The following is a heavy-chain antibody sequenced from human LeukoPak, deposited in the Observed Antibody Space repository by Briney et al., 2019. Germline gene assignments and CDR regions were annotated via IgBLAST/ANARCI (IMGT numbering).Heavy chain of an antibody. CDR2: ISAGNGNT. J-gene: IGHJ5*02. CDR3: VTDRGRYCSGGSCYFSEPRTLYNGSWFDP. V-gene: IGHV1-3*01. Sequence: ASVKVSCKASGYTFTSYAIHWVRQAPGQRLEWMGWISAGNGNTKYSQNFQGRVTFISNTSATTAFMELSSLGSEDAAVYYCVTDRGRYCSGGSCYFSEPRTLYNGSWFDPWGQGTLVTVSS. D-gene: IGHD2-15*01. CDR1: GYTFTSYA.